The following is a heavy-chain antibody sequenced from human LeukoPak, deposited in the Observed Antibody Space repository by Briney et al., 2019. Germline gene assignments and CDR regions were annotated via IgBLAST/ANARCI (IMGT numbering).Heavy chain of an antibody. CDR2: IYYGGST. Sequence: SETLSLTCTVSGGSTGDYNWSSIRQPPQKGLEWIGYIYYGGSTTYNPSLKCRVTVSVDTSKNQLSLRLTSVTAADTAVYSCARHYSGTYIDYWGQGSLVTVSS. V-gene: IGHV4-59*08. J-gene: IGHJ4*02. CDR1: GGSTGDYN. CDR3: ARHYSGTYIDY. D-gene: IGHD5-12*01.